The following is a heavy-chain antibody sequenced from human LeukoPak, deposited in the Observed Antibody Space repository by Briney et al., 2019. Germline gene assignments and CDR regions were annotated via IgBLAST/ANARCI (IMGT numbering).Heavy chain of an antibody. Sequence: ASVKVSCKASGYTFTGYYMHWVRQAPGQGLEWMGWINPNSGGTNYAQKFQGRVTMTRDTSISTAYMELSRLRSDDTAVYYCARDPVAVAGYYFDYWGQGTLVTVSS. CDR3: ARDPVAVAGYYFDY. J-gene: IGHJ4*02. D-gene: IGHD6-19*01. CDR2: INPNSGGT. V-gene: IGHV1-2*02. CDR1: GYTFTGYY.